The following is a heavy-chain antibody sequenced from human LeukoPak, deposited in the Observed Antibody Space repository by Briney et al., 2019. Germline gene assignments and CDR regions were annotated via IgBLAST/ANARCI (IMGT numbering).Heavy chain of an antibody. CDR1: GGSISSNY. D-gene: IGHD4-23*01. Sequence: SETLSLTCTVSGGSISSNYWSWIRQPPGKGLEWIGYIYHSGATKYNPSLKSRVTISVDTSKIQFSLKLSSVSAADTAVYYCARHTTYGGNSAFEYWGQGTLVTVSS. CDR2: IYHSGAT. V-gene: IGHV4-59*08. CDR3: ARHTTYGGNSAFEY. J-gene: IGHJ4*02.